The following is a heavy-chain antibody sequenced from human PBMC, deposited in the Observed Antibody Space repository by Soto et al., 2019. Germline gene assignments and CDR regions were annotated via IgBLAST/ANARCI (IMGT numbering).Heavy chain of an antibody. V-gene: IGHV3-11*01. CDR2: ISGSGTDK. J-gene: IGHJ4*02. CDR3: AKLVPTAAAGTFDY. CDR1: GFTFSDYY. Sequence: GGSLRLSCAASGFTFSDYYMTWIRQAPGRGLEWVSYISGSGTDKSYADSVKGRFTISKDNADNSLFLQMNNLRAEDTAVYYCAKLVPTAAAGTFDYWGQGTLVTVSS. D-gene: IGHD6-13*01.